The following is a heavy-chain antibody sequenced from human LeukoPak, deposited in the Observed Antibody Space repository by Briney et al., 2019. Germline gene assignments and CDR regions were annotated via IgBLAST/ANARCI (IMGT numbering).Heavy chain of an antibody. V-gene: IGHV3-48*01. CDR3: VRDRNWGFDY. D-gene: IGHD7-27*01. CDR2: INTKSKTM. J-gene: IGHJ4*02. Sequence: LPGGSLRLSCAASGFAFNPYTMNWVRQAPGKGLEWVSFINTKSKTMYYTDSVRGRFTISRDNTKNSLYLQMNSLRAEDTALYYCVRDRNWGFDYWGQGTLVTVSS. CDR1: GFAFNPYT.